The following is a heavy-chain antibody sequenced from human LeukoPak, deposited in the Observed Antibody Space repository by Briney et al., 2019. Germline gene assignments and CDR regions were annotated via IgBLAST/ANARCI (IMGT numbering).Heavy chain of an antibody. CDR1: GGSISSYY. CDR3: AREDYGDASDI. V-gene: IGHV4-59*12. Sequence: SETLSLTCTVSGGSISSYYWSWIRQPPGKGLEWIGYIYYSGSTNYNPSLKSRVTISLDTSKNQFSLKLSSVTAADTAVYYCAREDYGDASDIWGQGTMVTVSS. J-gene: IGHJ3*02. D-gene: IGHD4-17*01. CDR2: IYYSGST.